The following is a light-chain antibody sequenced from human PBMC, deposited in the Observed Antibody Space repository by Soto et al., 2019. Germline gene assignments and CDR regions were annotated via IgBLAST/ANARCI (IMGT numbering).Light chain of an antibody. V-gene: IGLV2-14*01. CDR1: SSDVGGYNY. CDR2: DVN. CDR3: SSHTSRSTLVV. Sequence: QSALTQPASVSGSPGQSITISCTGTSSDVGGYNYVSWYQQHPGKAPKLMIYDVNYRPSGVSNRFSGSKSGNTASLTISELQAEDEADYYCSSHTSRSTLVVFGGGTKLTVL. J-gene: IGLJ2*01.